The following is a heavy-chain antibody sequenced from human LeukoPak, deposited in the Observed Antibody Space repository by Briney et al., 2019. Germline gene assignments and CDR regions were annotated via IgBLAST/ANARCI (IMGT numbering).Heavy chain of an antibody. J-gene: IGHJ4*02. CDR3: TRDRIQLLSGDY. Sequence: GASVKVSCKASGYTFSSYGISWVRQARGQGLEWMGWISAYNGKTNYAQKLQGRVTMTTDTSTSTAYMELRSLRSDDTAVYYCTRDRIQLLSGDYWGQGTLVTVSS. CDR1: GYTFSSYG. D-gene: IGHD5-18*01. CDR2: ISAYNGKT. V-gene: IGHV1-18*01.